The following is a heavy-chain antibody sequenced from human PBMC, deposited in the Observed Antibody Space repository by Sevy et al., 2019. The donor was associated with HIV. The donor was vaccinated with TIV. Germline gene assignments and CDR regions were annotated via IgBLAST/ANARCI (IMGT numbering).Heavy chain of an antibody. J-gene: IGHJ5*02. CDR1: GYTFTNYG. CDR2: IGAYNGNT. D-gene: IGHD3-10*01. V-gene: IGHV1-18*01. CDR3: ARLSTDRGQFNWFDP. Sequence: ASVKVSCKASGYTFTNYGISWVRQAPGQGLEWMGWIGAYNGNTNYAQKLQGRVTLTTDTSTSTAYMDLRSLRSDDTAVYYCARLSTDRGQFNWFDPWGQRTLVTVSS.